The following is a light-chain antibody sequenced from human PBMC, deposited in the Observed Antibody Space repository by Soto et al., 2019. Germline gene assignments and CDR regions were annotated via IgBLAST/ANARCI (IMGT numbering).Light chain of an antibody. J-gene: IGKJ5*01. Sequence: EIVLTQSPGTLSLTPGERATLSCRASPSVSGSNLAWYQQKPGQAPRLVIYGASSRATGIPDRFSGSGSGTDFTLTITRLEPEDFAVYFCQQYDVSPITFGLGTRLEIK. CDR3: QQYDVSPIT. V-gene: IGKV3-20*01. CDR2: GAS. CDR1: PSVSGSN.